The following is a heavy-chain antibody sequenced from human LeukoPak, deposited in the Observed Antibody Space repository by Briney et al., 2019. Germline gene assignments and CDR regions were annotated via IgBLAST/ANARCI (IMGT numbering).Heavy chain of an antibody. V-gene: IGHV1-69*13. CDR2: IIPIFGTA. D-gene: IGHD3-9*01. Sequence: VDVSWKASGCTFSSYAISWVRQPPGQGLEWMGGIIPIFGTANYAQKFQGRGTITADESTSTAYMELSSLRTEGTAGYYREGERKDHSLTGYYLPILYSGYGMDVWGQGATVTVSS. CDR3: EGERKDHSLTGYYLPILYSGYGMDV. J-gene: IGHJ6*01. CDR1: GCTFSSYA.